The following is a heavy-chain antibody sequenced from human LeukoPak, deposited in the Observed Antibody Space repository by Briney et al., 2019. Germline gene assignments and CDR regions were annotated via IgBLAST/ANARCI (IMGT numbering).Heavy chain of an antibody. CDR3: ARDKWSWNDGQYYYYDMDV. V-gene: IGHV3-53*01. J-gene: IGHJ6*04. CDR2: IYSGGST. D-gene: IGHD1-1*01. CDR1: GFTVSSNY. Sequence: PGGSLRLSCAASGFTVSSNYMSWVRQAPGKGLEWVSVIYSGGSTYYADSVKGRFTISRDNSKNTLYLQMNSLRAEDTAVYYCARDKWSWNDGQYYYYDMDVWGKGTTVTVSS.